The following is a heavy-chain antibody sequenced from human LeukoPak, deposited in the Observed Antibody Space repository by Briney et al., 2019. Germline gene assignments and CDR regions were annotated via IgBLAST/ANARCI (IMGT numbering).Heavy chain of an antibody. V-gene: IGHV3-53*01. D-gene: IGHD2-15*01. J-gene: IGHJ6*02. Sequence: GGSLRLSCVGSGFAFGSYWMSWARQAPGKGLEWVSVIYSGGSTYYADSVKGRFTISRDNSKNTLYLQMNSLRAEDTAVYYCARGWFLGVWGQGTTVTVSS. CDR1: GFAFGSYW. CDR2: IYSGGST. CDR3: ARGWFLGV.